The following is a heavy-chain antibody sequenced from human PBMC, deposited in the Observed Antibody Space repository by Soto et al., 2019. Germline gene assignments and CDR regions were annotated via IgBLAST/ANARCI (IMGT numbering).Heavy chain of an antibody. D-gene: IGHD3-10*01. CDR2: ISSSGTTM. Sequence: QVQLVESGGGLVEPGGSLRLSCAASGFRFSDHYMTWIRQAPGKGLEWVSKISSSGTTMYYADSVKGRFTGSRDNAQNSLYLQMNGLRAEDTAVYYCAGDTYYYASAIWGQGALVTVSS. V-gene: IGHV3-11*01. CDR3: AGDTYYYASAI. CDR1: GFRFSDHY. J-gene: IGHJ4*02.